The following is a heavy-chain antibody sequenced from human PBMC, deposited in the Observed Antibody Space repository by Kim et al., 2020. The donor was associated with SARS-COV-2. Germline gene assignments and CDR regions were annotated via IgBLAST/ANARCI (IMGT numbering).Heavy chain of an antibody. V-gene: IGHV3-48*02. D-gene: IGHD4-17*01. J-gene: IGHJ4*02. Sequence: GGSLRLSCAASGFTFSSYSMNWVRQAPGKGLEWVSYISSSSSTIYYADSVKGRFTISRDNAKNSLYLQMNSLRDEDTAVYYCARGRSRSDYGDYVGCVYWGQGTLVTVSS. CDR3: ARGRSRSDYGDYVGCVY. CDR2: ISSSSSTI. CDR1: GFTFSSYS.